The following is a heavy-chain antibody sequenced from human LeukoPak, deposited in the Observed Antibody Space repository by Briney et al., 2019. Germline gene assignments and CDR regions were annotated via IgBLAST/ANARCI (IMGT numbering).Heavy chain of an antibody. CDR1: GGSISSYY. Sequence: SETLSLTCTVSGGSISSYYWSWIRQPAGKGLEWIGRIYTSGSTNYNPSLKSRVTMSVDTSKNQFSLKLSSVTAADAAVYYCARDLLDYDFWSGFLDYWGQGTLVTVSS. CDR3: ARDLLDYDFWSGFLDY. D-gene: IGHD3-3*01. J-gene: IGHJ4*02. CDR2: IYTSGST. V-gene: IGHV4-4*07.